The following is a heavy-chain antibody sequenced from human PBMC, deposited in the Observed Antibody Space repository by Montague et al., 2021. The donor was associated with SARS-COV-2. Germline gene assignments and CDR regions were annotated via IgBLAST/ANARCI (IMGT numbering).Heavy chain of an antibody. CDR3: ARVGRGSSWYEVAFDI. V-gene: IGHV4-59*01. CDR2: IYNSVST. J-gene: IGHJ3*02. CDR1: GGSISRYS. Sequence: SETLSLTCTVSGGSISRYSWTWIRQPPGKGLEWIGYIYNSVSTNYNPSLTSRVTISVDTSKNQFSLKLSSVAAADTAVYYCARVGRGSSWYEVAFDIWGQGTMVTVSS. D-gene: IGHD6-13*01.